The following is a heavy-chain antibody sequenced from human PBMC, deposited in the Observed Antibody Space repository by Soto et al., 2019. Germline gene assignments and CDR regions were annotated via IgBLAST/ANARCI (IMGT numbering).Heavy chain of an antibody. CDR2: VNAYNGNT. Sequence: GASVKVSCKASGITFTTNAIHWVRQATGQGLEWMGWVNAYNGNTNYAQKFQGRVTMTTDTSTSTAYMELRSLRSDDTAVYYCAREAVSGRTGFDYWGQGTLVTVSS. CDR3: AREAVSGRTGFDY. D-gene: IGHD6-19*01. CDR1: GITFTTNA. J-gene: IGHJ4*02. V-gene: IGHV1-18*01.